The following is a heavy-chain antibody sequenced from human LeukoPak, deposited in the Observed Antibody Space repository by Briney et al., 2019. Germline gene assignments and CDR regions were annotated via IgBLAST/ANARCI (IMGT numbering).Heavy chain of an antibody. J-gene: IGHJ5*02. D-gene: IGHD6-13*01. CDR3: ARVIAAAGKSNWFDP. Sequence: GASVKVSCKASGYTLTSYGISWVRQAPGQGLEWMGWISAYNGNTNYAQKLQGRVTMTTDTSTSTAYMELRSLRSDDTAVYYCARVIAAAGKSNWFDPWGQGTLVTVSS. CDR2: ISAYNGNT. CDR1: GYTLTSYG. V-gene: IGHV1-18*01.